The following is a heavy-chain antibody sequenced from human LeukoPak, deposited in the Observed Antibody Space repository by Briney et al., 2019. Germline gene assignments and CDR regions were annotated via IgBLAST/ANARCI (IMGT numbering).Heavy chain of an antibody. Sequence: SETLSLTCTVSGGSISSYYWSWIRQPAGKGLEWIGRIYTSGSTNYNPSLKSRVTITVDTSRNQFSLKLSSVTAADTAVYYCARSGYYQLDYWGQGTLVTVSS. CDR1: GGSISSYY. J-gene: IGHJ4*02. D-gene: IGHD3-22*01. CDR3: ARSGYYQLDY. V-gene: IGHV4-4*07. CDR2: IYTSGST.